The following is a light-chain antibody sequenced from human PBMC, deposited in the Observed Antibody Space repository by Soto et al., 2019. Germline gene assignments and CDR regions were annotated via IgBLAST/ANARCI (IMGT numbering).Light chain of an antibody. CDR2: WAS. CDR1: QSVLYSSNNKNY. V-gene: IGKV4-1*01. J-gene: IGKJ2*01. Sequence: DIVMTQSPDSLAVSLGERATINCKSSQSVLYSSNNKNYLAWYQQKPGQPPKLLIYWASTRESGVPDRFSGSGSGTDFTLTISSRQAEDVAVYYCQQYYSTPSYTFGQGTKREIK. CDR3: QQYYSTPSYT.